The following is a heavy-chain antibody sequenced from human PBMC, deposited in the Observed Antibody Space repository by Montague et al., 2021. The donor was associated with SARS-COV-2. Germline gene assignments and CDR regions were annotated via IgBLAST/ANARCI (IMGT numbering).Heavy chain of an antibody. D-gene: IGHD5-12*01. Sequence: SETLSLTCTVSGGSISSNFWSWIRQPPGKGLEWIGYIYYSGSTXXXPSXKSRVTISVDTPKKQFSLQLSSVTAADTAVYYCARTRGYDPLFDFWGQGTLVTVSS. CDR1: GGSISSNF. J-gene: IGHJ4*02. CDR2: IYYSGST. CDR3: ARTRGYDPLFDF. V-gene: IGHV4-59*01.